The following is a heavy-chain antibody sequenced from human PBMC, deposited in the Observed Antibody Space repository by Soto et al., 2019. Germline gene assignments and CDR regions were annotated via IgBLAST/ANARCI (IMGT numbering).Heavy chain of an antibody. CDR3: AIGSASWVASGAFDI. Sequence: ETLALSFAVYGGSFRGYYWSWIRQPPGKVLGLIGEINHSGNTNYNPFLKSRVTISVDTSKHKFSLKLSYVTAADTAVYYCAIGSASWVASGAFDIWGQGTLVIASS. V-gene: IGHV4-34*01. CDR1: GGSFRGYY. CDR2: INHSGNT. J-gene: IGHJ3*02. D-gene: IGHD3-10*01.